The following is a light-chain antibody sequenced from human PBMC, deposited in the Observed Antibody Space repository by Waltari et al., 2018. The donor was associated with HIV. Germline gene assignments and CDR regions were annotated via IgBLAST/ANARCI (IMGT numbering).Light chain of an antibody. CDR1: KLGDKY. CDR3: QAWDSSTAVL. J-gene: IGLJ2*01. CDR2: QGT. V-gene: IGLV3-1*01. Sequence: SYELTQPPSVSVSPGQTASITCPGDKLGDKYACWYQQKSGQSPVLVIYQGTKRPSGIPERVSGSNSGNTATLTISGTQAMDEADYYCQAWDSSTAVLFGGGTKLTVL.